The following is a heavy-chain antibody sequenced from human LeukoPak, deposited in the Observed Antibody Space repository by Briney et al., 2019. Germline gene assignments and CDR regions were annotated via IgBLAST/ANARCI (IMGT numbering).Heavy chain of an antibody. Sequence: ASVKVSCKASGGTFSSYAISWVRQAPGQGLEWMGRIIPILGIANYAQKFQGRVTITADKSTSTAYMELSSLRSEDTAVYYCEIVVVPAATYTEYCFDYWGQGTLVTVSS. CDR2: IIPILGIA. CDR1: GGTFSSYA. J-gene: IGHJ4*02. V-gene: IGHV1-69*04. CDR3: EIVVVPAATYTEYCFDY. D-gene: IGHD2-2*01.